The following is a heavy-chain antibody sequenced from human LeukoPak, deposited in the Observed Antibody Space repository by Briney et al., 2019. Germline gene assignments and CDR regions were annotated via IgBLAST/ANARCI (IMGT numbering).Heavy chain of an antibody. CDR2: ISVSGGT. V-gene: IGHV3-23*01. Sequence: PGGSLRLSCAASGFTFSTYAMSWVRQAPGKGLEWVSAISVSGGTYYADSVKGRFTISRDSSKNTLFLQMNSLRAEDTAVYFCAKPSHWGDHGSGYFNLWGRGTLVTVSS. D-gene: IGHD3-10*01. CDR1: GFTFSTYA. CDR3: AKPSHWGDHGSGYFNL. J-gene: IGHJ2*01.